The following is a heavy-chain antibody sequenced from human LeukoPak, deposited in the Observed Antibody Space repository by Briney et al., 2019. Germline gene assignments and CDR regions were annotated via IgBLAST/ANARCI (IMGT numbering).Heavy chain of an antibody. J-gene: IGHJ3*02. CDR1: GYTFTGYY. V-gene: IGHV1-18*04. CDR3: ARVRQLAHGAFDI. Sequence: ASVKVSCKASGYTFTGYYMHWVRQAPGQGLEWMGWISAYNGNTNYAQKLQGRVTMTTDTSTSTAYMELRSLRSDDTAVYYCARVRQLAHGAFDIWGQGTMVTVPS. CDR2: ISAYNGNT. D-gene: IGHD6-6*01.